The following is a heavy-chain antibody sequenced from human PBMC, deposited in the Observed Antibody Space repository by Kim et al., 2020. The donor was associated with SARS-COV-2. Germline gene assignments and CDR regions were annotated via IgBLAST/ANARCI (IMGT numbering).Heavy chain of an antibody. J-gene: IGHJ5*02. CDR3: ARGIGGSGSYMLP. Sequence: TLSLTCTVSGGSISSGGYYWSWIRQHPGKGLEWIGYIYYSGSTYYNPSLKSRVTISVDTSKNQFSLKLSSVTAADTAVYYCARGIGGSGSYMLPWGQGTLVTVSS. CDR1: GGSISSGGYY. V-gene: IGHV4-31*03. D-gene: IGHD3-10*01. CDR2: IYYSGST.